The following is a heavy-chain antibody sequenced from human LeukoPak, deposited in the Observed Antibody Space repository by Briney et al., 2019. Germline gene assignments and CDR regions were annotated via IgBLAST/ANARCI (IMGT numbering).Heavy chain of an antibody. D-gene: IGHD6-13*01. CDR1: GYTFTSYD. V-gene: IGHV1-8*01. Sequence: ASVKVSFKASGYTFTSYDINWVRQATGQGLEWMGWMNPNSGNTGYAHKFQGRVTITRNTSISTAYMELSSLRSEDTAVYNCARSKTRSSSWYRNWFDPWGQGTVVTVSS. J-gene: IGHJ5*02. CDR3: ARSKTRSSSWYRNWFDP. CDR2: MNPNSGNT.